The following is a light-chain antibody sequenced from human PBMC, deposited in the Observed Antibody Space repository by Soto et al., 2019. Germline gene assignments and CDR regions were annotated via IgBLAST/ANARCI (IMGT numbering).Light chain of an antibody. CDR1: QSVRSNY. V-gene: IGKV3-20*01. J-gene: IGKJ1*01. CDR3: QQYGSSPRT. Sequence: EIVLTQSPGTLSFSPGESATLSCRASQSVRSNYVAWYQQKPGQGPRLLIYGASSRATGIPDRFSGSGSGTDFTLSVSGLEPEDFVVYYCQQYGSSPRTFGQGTKVDIK. CDR2: GAS.